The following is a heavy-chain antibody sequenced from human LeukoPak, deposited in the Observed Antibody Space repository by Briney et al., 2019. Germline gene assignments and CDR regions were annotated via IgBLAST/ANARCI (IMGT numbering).Heavy chain of an antibody. V-gene: IGHV4-39*07. CDR2: SYYTGIT. Sequence: SETLSLTCTVSGGYIITSGNYWGWIPQPPGKGLDSIVSSYYTGITYTNPFFSRRTTISVDTSKRQFSLNLTSVTDEDAAVYYGARERSASGGHSWFDPWGQGTLVTVSS. D-gene: IGHD4-23*01. J-gene: IGHJ5*02. CDR3: ARERSASGGHSWFDP. CDR1: GGYIITSGNY.